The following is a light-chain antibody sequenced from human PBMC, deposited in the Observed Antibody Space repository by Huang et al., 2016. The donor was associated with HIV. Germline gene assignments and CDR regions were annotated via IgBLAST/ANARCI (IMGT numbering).Light chain of an antibody. CDR3: QKYNSAPWT. J-gene: IGKJ1*01. CDR1: QGISNY. CDR2: AAS. V-gene: IGKV1-27*01. Sequence: DIQLTKSPSSLSASVGDRVPITCRASQGISNYLAWYQQTPGKVPKLLIYAASTLQSGVPSRFSGSGSGTDFTLTISSLQPEDVATYYCQKYNSAPWTFGQGTKVEIK.